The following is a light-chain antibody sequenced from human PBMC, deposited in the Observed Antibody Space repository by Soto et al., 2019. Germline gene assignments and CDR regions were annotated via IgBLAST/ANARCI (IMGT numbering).Light chain of an antibody. V-gene: IGKV3-20*01. Sequence: EIVLTQSPGTLSLSPGERATLSCRASQSLSSSYLVWYQQKPGQAPRLLIYGASSRATGVPDRFSGSGSGTDFTLTISRLEPEDFAVYYCQQYGTSPGTFGQGTKVEIK. CDR3: QQYGTSPGT. CDR2: GAS. CDR1: QSLSSSY. J-gene: IGKJ1*01.